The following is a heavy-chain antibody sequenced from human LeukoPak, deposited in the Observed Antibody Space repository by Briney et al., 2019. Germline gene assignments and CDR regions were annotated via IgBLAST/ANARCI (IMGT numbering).Heavy chain of an antibody. Sequence: SETLSLTCAVYGGSFSGYYWSWIRQPPGKGLEWIGEINHSGSTNYNPSLKSRVTISVDTSKNQFSLKLSSVTAADTAVYYCARGAYYYDSSGYYYIPDAFDIWGQGTMVTVSS. CDR1: GGSFSGYY. J-gene: IGHJ3*02. D-gene: IGHD3-22*01. V-gene: IGHV4-34*01. CDR2: INHSGST. CDR3: ARGAYYYDSSGYYYIPDAFDI.